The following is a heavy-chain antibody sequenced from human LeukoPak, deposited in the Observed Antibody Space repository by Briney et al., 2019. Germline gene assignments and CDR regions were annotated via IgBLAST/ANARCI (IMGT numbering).Heavy chain of an antibody. CDR3: ARAIFLGYCSSTSCLQAFDI. D-gene: IGHD2-2*01. CDR2: IYPGDSDT. J-gene: IGHJ3*02. Sequence: GESLKISCKGSGYRFTSYWIGWVRQMPGKGLEWMGIIYPGDSDTRYSPSFQGQVTISADKSISTAYLQWSSLKASDTAMYYCARAIFLGYCSSTSCLQAFDIWGQGTMVTVSS. CDR1: GYRFTSYW. V-gene: IGHV5-51*01.